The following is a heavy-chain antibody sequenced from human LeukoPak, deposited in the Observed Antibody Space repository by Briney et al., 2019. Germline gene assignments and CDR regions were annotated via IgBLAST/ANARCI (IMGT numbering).Heavy chain of an antibody. J-gene: IGHJ6*02. CDR3: ARFFGPAAIRLRYSGMDV. V-gene: IGHV4-61*09. CDR1: SASISSGGYS. CDR2: SWSSGGS. D-gene: IGHD2-2*01. Sequence: SQTLSLTCTVSSASISSGGYSWPWIRQPAGRGRERIEHSWSSGGSSGIPALQSRATMSVGTAENEFSLKLCSVSAADPAVYYCARFFGPAAIRLRYSGMDVWGQGTTVTVSS.